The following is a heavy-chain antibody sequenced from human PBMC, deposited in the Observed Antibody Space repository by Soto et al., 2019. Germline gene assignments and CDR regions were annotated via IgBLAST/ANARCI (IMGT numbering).Heavy chain of an antibody. Sequence: SETLSLTCTVSGGSISSYYWSWIRQPPGKGLEWIGYIYYSGSTNYNPSLKGRVTISVDTSKNQFSLKLSSVTAADTAIYFCARGSPMVRGTTIFDYWGQGTLVTVSS. J-gene: IGHJ4*02. CDR1: GGSISSYY. CDR3: ARGSPMVRGTTIFDY. V-gene: IGHV4-59*12. D-gene: IGHD3-10*01. CDR2: IYYSGST.